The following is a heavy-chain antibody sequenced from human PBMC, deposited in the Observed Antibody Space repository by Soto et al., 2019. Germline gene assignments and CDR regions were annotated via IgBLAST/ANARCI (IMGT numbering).Heavy chain of an antibody. J-gene: IGHJ4*02. Sequence: SETLSLTCTVSGDSISSYYWSWIRQPPGKGLEWIGQIYYGGSTNYNPSLKSRVTISLDTSKNQFSLEVRSVTAADTAAYYCARRYYDILTGYHYYFDYWGQATRVTVSP. CDR1: GDSISSYY. D-gene: IGHD3-9*01. V-gene: IGHV4-59*08. CDR3: ARRYYDILTGYHYYFDY. CDR2: IYYGGST.